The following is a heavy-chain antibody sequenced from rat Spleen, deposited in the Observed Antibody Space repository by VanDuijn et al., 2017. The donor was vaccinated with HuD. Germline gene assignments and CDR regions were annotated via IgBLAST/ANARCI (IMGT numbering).Heavy chain of an antibody. D-gene: IGHD1-9*01. CDR2: ISYDGGST. J-gene: IGHJ2*01. Sequence: EVQLVESGGGLVQPGRSLKLSCAASGFTFSDYYMAWVRQAPTKGLEWVASISYDGGSTYYRDSVKGRFTIYRDNAKSSLYLQMDSLRSEDTATYYCTTHTTGIPRDYWGQGVMVTVSS. V-gene: IGHV5-20*01. CDR3: TTHTTGIPRDY. CDR1: GFTFSDYY.